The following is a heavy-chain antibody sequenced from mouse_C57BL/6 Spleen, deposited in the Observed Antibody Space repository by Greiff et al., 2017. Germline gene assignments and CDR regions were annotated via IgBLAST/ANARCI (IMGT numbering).Heavy chain of an antibody. V-gene: IGHV1-80*01. J-gene: IGHJ3*01. D-gene: IGHD2-2*01. CDR3: TYGYDGWFAY. Sequence: QVQLQQSGAELVKPGASVKISCKASGYAFSSYWMNWVKQRPGKGLEWIGQIYPGDGDTNYNGKFKGKATLTADKSSSAAYMQRSSLTSEDSAVYVCTYGYDGWFAYWGQGTLVTVSA. CDR2: IYPGDGDT. CDR1: GYAFSSYW.